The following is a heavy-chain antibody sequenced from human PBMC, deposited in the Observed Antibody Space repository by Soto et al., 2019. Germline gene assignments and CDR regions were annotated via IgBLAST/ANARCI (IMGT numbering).Heavy chain of an antibody. CDR3: AIKTASIPSGGDV. D-gene: IGHD2-21*02. Sequence: EVQLVESGGGLVQPGGSLRLSCAASGFTLSGRSMHWVRQAPGKGLVWVSGIDNAGTDSTYADSVKGRFTSSRDNAKNMLYLQMNSLRAEDTAVYYCAIKTASIPSGGDVGGKGTAVTVSS. J-gene: IGHJ6*04. CDR1: GFTLSGRS. V-gene: IGHV3-74*01. CDR2: IDNAGTDS.